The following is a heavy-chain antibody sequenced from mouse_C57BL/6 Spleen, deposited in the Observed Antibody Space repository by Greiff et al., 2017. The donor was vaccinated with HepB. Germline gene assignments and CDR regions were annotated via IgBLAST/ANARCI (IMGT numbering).Heavy chain of an antibody. CDR2: IDPSDSYT. V-gene: IGHV1-69*01. D-gene: IGHD1-1*01. J-gene: IGHJ4*01. CDR3: ARFGYYGMNYAMDY. CDR1: GYTFTSYW. Sequence: QVQLQQSGAELVMPGASVKLSCKASGYTFTSYWMHWVKQRPGQGLEWIGEIDPSDSYTNYNQKFKGKSTLTVDKSSSTAYMQLSSLTSEDSAVYYCARFGYYGMNYAMDYWGQGTSVTVSS.